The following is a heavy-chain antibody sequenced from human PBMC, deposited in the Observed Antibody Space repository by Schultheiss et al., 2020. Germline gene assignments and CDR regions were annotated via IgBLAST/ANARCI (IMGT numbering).Heavy chain of an antibody. Sequence: GGSLRLSCAASGFTFSSYWMHWVRQAPGKGLVWVSRINSDGSSTSYADSVKGRFTISRDNAKNTLYLQMNSLRAEDTAVYYCARDVIGYSSGWEGGYFDYWGQGTLVTVSS. D-gene: IGHD6-19*01. CDR2: INSDGSST. J-gene: IGHJ4*02. CDR3: ARDVIGYSSGWEGGYFDY. CDR1: GFTFSSYW. V-gene: IGHV3-74*01.